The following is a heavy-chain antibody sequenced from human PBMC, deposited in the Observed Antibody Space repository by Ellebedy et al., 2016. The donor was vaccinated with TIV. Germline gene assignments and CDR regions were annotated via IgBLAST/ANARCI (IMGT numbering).Heavy chain of an antibody. Sequence: MPSETLSLTCAVSGGSISSSNWWSWVRQPPGKGLEWIGEIYHSGSTNDNPSLKSRVTISVDKSKNQFSLKLSSVTAADTAVYYCARGYSGYDSYNWFDPWGQGTLVTVSS. CDR1: GGSISSSNW. CDR3: ARGYSGYDSYNWFDP. J-gene: IGHJ5*02. V-gene: IGHV4-4*02. CDR2: IYHSGST. D-gene: IGHD5-12*01.